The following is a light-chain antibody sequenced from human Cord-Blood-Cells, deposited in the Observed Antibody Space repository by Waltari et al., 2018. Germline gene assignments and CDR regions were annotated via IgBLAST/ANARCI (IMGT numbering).Light chain of an antibody. V-gene: IGLV2-14*01. CDR2: DVS. Sequence: QSALTQPASVSGSPGQSITISCTGTSSDVGGYNYFSWYQQHPGKAPKLMIYDVSKRPSGVSNRLSGSKSGNTASLTISGLQAEDEADYYCSSYTSSSTWVFGGGTKLTVL. J-gene: IGLJ3*02. CDR1: SSDVGGYNY. CDR3: SSYTSSSTWV.